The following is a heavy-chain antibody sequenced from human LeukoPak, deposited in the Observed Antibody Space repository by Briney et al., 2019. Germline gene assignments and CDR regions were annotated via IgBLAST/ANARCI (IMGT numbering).Heavy chain of an antibody. CDR1: GDSVSSNSAA. V-gene: IGHV6-1*01. D-gene: IGHD6-13*01. Sequence: SQTLSLTCAISGDSVSSNSAAWNWIRQSPSRGLEWLGRTYYRSKWYNDYAVSVKSRITIHPDTSKNQFSLQLNSVTPEDTAVYYCARGGIAAADYDPLLFDYWGQGTLVTVSS. CDR2: TYYRSKWYN. CDR3: ARGGIAAADYDPLLFDY. J-gene: IGHJ4*02.